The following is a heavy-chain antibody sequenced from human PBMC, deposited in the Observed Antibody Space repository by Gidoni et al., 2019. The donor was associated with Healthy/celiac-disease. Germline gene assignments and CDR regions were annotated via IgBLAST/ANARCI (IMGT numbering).Heavy chain of an antibody. CDR3: TTEWGWYYGSGY. D-gene: IGHD3-10*01. V-gene: IGHV3-15*01. J-gene: IGHJ4*02. Sequence: EVQLVESGGGLVKPGGSLRLSCAASGFTFSNAWMGWVRQAPGKGLEWVGRIKSKTEGGTTDYAAPVKGRFTISREDSKNTLYLQMNRLKTEDTAVYYCTTEWGWYYGSGYWGQGTLVTVSS. CDR2: IKSKTEGGTT. CDR1: GFTFSNAW.